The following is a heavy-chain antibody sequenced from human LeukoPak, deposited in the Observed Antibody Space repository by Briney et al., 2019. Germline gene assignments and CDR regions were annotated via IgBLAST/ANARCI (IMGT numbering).Heavy chain of an antibody. V-gene: IGHV1-2*06. CDR2: INPNSGGT. CDR1: GYTFTGYY. CDR3: AREPALWFGELAPNDAFDI. D-gene: IGHD3-10*01. Sequence: ASVKVSRKASGYTFTGYYIHWVRHAPGQGLEWLGPINPNSGGTNYARKFQSRITMTRDTSISTAYMELSRLRSDDTAVYYSAREPALWFGELAPNDAFDIWGQGTMVTVSS. J-gene: IGHJ3*02.